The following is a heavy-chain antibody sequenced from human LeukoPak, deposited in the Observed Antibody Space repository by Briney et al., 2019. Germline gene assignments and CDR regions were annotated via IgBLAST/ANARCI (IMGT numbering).Heavy chain of an antibody. J-gene: IGHJ4*02. CDR2: IIPIFGTA. CDR1: GGTFSSYA. Sequence: ASVKVSCKASGGTFSSYAISWVRQAPGQGLEWMGGIIPIFGTANYAQKFQGRVTITTDESTSTAYMELSSLRSEDTAVYYCARGYCSSTSCRDPKFDYWGQGTLVTVSS. CDR3: ARGYCSSTSCRDPKFDY. D-gene: IGHD2-2*01. V-gene: IGHV1-69*05.